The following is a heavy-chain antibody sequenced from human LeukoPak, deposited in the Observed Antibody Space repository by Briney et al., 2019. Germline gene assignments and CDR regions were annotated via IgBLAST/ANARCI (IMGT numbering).Heavy chain of an antibody. CDR2: INHSGST. Sequence: SETLSLTCVVYGGSFSGYYWSWIRQPPGKGLEWIGEINHSGSTNYNPSLKSRVTISVATSKNQFSLKLSSVTAADTAVYYCARGRGGTTLPYYYYMDVWGKGTTVTVSS. D-gene: IGHD1-1*01. CDR3: ARGRGGTTLPYYYYMDV. J-gene: IGHJ6*03. V-gene: IGHV4-34*01. CDR1: GGSFSGYY.